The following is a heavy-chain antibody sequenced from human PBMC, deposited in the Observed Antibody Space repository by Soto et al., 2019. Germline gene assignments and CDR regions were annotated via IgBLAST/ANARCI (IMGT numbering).Heavy chain of an antibody. D-gene: IGHD4-17*01. V-gene: IGHV1-18*04. CDR3: ARAAYGGNFRVSGFDY. J-gene: IGHJ4*02. CDR2: ISAYNGNT. CDR1: GYTFTSYG. Sequence: QVQLEQSGAEVKKPGASVKVSCKASGYTFTSYGISWVRQAPGQGLEWMGWISAYNGNTNYEQKLQGRVTMTTDTSTSTAYMELRSLRSDDTAVYYCARAAYGGNFRVSGFDYWGQGTLVTVSS.